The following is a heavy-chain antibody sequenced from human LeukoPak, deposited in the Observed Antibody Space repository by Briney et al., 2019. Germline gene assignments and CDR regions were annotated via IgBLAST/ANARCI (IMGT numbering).Heavy chain of an antibody. J-gene: IGHJ4*02. CDR1: GGSISSSSYY. CDR2: IYYSGST. V-gene: IGHV4-39*01. D-gene: IGHD3-16*01. Sequence: SETLSLTCTVSGGSISSSSYYWGWIRQPPGKGLEWIGSIYYSGSTYYNPSLKSRVTISVDTSKNQFSLKLSSVTAADTAVYCCARHQMRRSIMITTKGFDYWGQGTLVTVSS. CDR3: ARHQMRRSIMITTKGFDY.